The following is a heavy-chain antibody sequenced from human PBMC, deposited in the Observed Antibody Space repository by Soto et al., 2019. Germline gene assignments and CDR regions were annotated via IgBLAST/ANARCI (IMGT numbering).Heavy chain of an antibody. CDR3: ARGRFNAFGI. Sequence: QVQLQQSGPGLVKPSQTLSLTCAISGDSVSSNSVAWNWIRQSPSRGLEWLGRTYYRSKWYNDYVVTVKGRITINPDTSQNQFSLQLNSVTPEDTAVYYCARGRFNAFGIWGQGTMVTVSS. CDR1: GDSVSSNSVA. V-gene: IGHV6-1*01. J-gene: IGHJ3*02. D-gene: IGHD3-3*01. CDR2: TYYRSKWYN.